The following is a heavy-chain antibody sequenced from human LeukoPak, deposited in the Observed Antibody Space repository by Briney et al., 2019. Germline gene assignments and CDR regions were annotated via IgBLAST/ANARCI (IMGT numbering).Heavy chain of an antibody. V-gene: IGHV1-8*01. J-gene: IGHJ5*02. D-gene: IGHD3-22*01. CDR3: ARGCWGHYDSSGYPVNWFDP. CDR1: GYTFTSYD. Sequence: ASVKVSCKASGYTFTSYDINWVRQATGQGLEWMGWMNPNSGNTGYTQKFQGRVTMTRNTSIRTAYMELSSLRSEDTAVYYCARGCWGHYDSSGYPVNWFDPWGQGTLVTVSS. CDR2: MNPNSGNT.